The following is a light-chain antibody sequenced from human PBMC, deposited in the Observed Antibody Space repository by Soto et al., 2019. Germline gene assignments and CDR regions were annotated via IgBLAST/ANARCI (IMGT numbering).Light chain of an antibody. V-gene: IGLV2-14*01. CDR1: SSDIGGYNY. CDR3: SSYRSSSTFYSTFYV. Sequence: QSVLTQPASVSGSPGQSITISCTGTSSDIGGYNYVSWYQQHPGKAPKLMIYEVSHRPSGVSNRFSGSKSGNTASLTISGLQAEDEADYYCSSYRSSSTFYSTFYVFGTGTKV. J-gene: IGLJ1*01. CDR2: EVS.